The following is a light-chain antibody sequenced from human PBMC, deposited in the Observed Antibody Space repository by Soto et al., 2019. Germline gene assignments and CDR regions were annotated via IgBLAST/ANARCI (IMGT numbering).Light chain of an antibody. CDR1: QSVSGN. J-gene: IGKJ5*01. Sequence: EIVSTQSSVTLSFSPVEGATLSCRASQSVSGNLAWYQQKPGQAPRLLIYGTSIRATGVPARFSGGGSGTEFTLTISGLQSEDFAVYYCQQYNNWPLITFGQGTRLEIK. V-gene: IGKV3-15*01. CDR3: QQYNNWPLIT. CDR2: GTS.